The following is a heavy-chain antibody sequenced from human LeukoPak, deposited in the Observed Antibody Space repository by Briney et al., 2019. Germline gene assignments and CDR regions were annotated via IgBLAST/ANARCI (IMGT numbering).Heavy chain of an antibody. V-gene: IGHV3-7*01. J-gene: IGHJ6*03. Sequence: PGGSLRLSCAASGFTFSSYWMSWVRQAPGKGLEWVANIKQDGSEKYYVDSVKGRFTISRDNAKNSLYLQMNSLRAEDTAVYYCARDNYDILTGYTYYYCYMDVWGKGTTVTVSS. D-gene: IGHD3-9*01. CDR2: IKQDGSEK. CDR1: GFTFSSYW. CDR3: ARDNYDILTGYTYYYCYMDV.